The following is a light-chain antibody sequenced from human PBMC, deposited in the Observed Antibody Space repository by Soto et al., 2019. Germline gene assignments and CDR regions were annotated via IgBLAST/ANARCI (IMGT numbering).Light chain of an antibody. CDR1: SSNIGNNY. Sequence: QSVLTQPPSVSAAPGQKVTISCSGSSSNIGNNYISWYQQLPGTAPKLLIYDINERPSGIPDRFSGSKSGTSATLGITGLQTGDEGDYYCATWDNSLSAVVFGGGTKLTVL. J-gene: IGLJ2*01. CDR3: ATWDNSLSAVV. CDR2: DIN. V-gene: IGLV1-51*01.